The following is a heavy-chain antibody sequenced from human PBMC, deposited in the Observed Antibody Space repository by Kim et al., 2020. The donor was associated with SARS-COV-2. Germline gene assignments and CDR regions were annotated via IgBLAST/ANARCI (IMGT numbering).Heavy chain of an antibody. D-gene: IGHD6-13*01. CDR2: IYHSGST. Sequence: SETLSLTCAVSGGSISSSNWWSWVRQPPGKGLEWIGEIYHSGSTNYNPSLKSRVTISVDKSKNHFSLKLSSVTAADTAVYYCARVAGMSRSSWRLNGFDPWGQGTLVTVSS. CDR1: GGSISSSNW. V-gene: IGHV4-4*02. J-gene: IGHJ5*02. CDR3: ARVAGMSRSSWRLNGFDP.